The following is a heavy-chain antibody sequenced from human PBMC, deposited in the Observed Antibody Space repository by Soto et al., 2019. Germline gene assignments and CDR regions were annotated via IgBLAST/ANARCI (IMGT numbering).Heavy chain of an antibody. J-gene: IGHJ4*02. CDR2: IQPVDSDT. V-gene: IGHV5-51*01. Sequence: PGESLKISCKTSGYSFTNYWIGWARQMPGKGLEWMGVIQPVDSDTRYSPSFQGQVTISADKSITTAYLQWSSLKASDTAMYYCARSHSNGWYGDYWGQGTLVTVS. D-gene: IGHD6-19*01. CDR1: GYSFTNYW. CDR3: ARSHSNGWYGDY.